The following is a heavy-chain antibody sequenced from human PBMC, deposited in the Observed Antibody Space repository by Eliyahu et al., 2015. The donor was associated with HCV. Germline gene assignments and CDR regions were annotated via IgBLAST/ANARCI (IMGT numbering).Heavy chain of an antibody. Sequence: EVQLVESGGGLVQPGRSLRLSCAASGFTFDDYAMHWVRQAPGKGLEWVSGISWNSGSIGYADSVKGRFTISRDNAKNSLYLQMNSLRAEDTALYYCAKAGYYDILTEEYFQHWGQGTLVTVSS. J-gene: IGHJ1*01. CDR3: AKAGYYDILTEEYFQH. CDR2: ISWNSGSI. CDR1: GFTFDDYA. D-gene: IGHD3-9*01. V-gene: IGHV3-9*01.